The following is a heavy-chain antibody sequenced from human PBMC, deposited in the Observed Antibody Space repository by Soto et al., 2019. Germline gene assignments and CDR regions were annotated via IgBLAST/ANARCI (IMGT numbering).Heavy chain of an antibody. D-gene: IGHD6-13*01. Sequence: QVQLVQSGAEVKKPGSSVKVSCKASGGTFSSSAISWVRQAPGQGLEWMGGIIPIFGTADYAQKFQGRVTITADEFTTTAYMELSSLRPADTAVYYCSNGHYSSSSRGWFDPWGQGTLVIVSS. CDR3: SNGHYSSSSRGWFDP. J-gene: IGHJ5*02. CDR2: IIPIFGTA. CDR1: GGTFSSSA. V-gene: IGHV1-69*01.